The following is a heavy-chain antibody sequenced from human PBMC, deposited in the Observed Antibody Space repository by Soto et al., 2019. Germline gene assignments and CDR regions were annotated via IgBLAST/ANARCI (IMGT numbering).Heavy chain of an antibody. CDR3: AKGGTNDYSPLDF. CDR1: GFSFSSYA. V-gene: IGHV3-30-3*02. CDR2: ISYDGNNK. J-gene: IGHJ4*02. Sequence: GGSLRLSCAASGFSFSSYAMHWVRQAPGRGLEWVAIISYDGNNKYYADSVKGRFTISRDNSKNTLWLQMDRLRAEDTAIYYCAKGGTNDYSPLDFCGQGTPVTVSS. D-gene: IGHD2-8*01.